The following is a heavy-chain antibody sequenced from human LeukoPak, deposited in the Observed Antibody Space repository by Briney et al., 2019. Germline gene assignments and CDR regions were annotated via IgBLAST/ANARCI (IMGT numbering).Heavy chain of an antibody. CDR3: ARGVNLGYCSSTSCRSRLDY. Sequence: EASETLSLTCAVYGGSFSGYYWSWIRQPPRKGLEWIGEINHSGSTNYNPSLKRRVTISVDTSKNQCSLKLSSVTAADTAVYYCARGVNLGYCSSTSCRSRLDYWVQGTLVTDSS. D-gene: IGHD2-2*01. J-gene: IGHJ4*02. CDR2: INHSGST. CDR1: GGSFSGYY. V-gene: IGHV4-34*01.